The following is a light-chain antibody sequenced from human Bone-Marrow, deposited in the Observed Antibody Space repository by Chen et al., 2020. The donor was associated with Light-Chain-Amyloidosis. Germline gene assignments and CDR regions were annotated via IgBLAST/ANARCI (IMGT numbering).Light chain of an antibody. CDR2: DNK. CDR3: QVWDRSSDRPV. Sequence: QSVLTQPPSVSAAPGQKVTISCSGSNSNIGSNYVSWYQQLPGAAPELLIYDNKKRPPEILDRFSGSKSGTSATLGISGLQTGDEADYYCQVWDRSSDRPVFGGGTKLTVL. V-gene: IGLV1-51*01. CDR1: NSNIGSNY. J-gene: IGLJ3*02.